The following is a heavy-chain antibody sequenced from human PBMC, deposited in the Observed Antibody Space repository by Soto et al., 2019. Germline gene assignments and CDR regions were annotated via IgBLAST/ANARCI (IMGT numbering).Heavy chain of an antibody. CDR3: ARGDEYQLLYDYYGMDV. J-gene: IGHJ6*02. D-gene: IGHD2-2*01. Sequence: ASVKVSCKASGYTFTSYYINWVRQATGQGLEWMGWMNPNSGNTGYAQKFQGRVTMTRNTSISTAYMELSSLRSEDTDVYYCARGDEYQLLYDYYGMDVWGQGTTVTVSS. CDR1: GYTFTSYY. CDR2: MNPNSGNT. V-gene: IGHV1-8*01.